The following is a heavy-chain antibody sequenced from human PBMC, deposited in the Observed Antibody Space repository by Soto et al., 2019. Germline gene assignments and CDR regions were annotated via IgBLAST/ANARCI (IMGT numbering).Heavy chain of an antibody. V-gene: IGHV3-15*01. CDR2: IKSKTDGGTT. Sequence: GGSLRLSCAASGFTFSNALMSWVRQSPGKGLEWVGRIKSKTDGGTTDYAAPVKGRFTISRDDSKNTLYLQMNSLKTEDTAVYYCTTDPVITIFGVVITIDYWGQGTLVTVSS. D-gene: IGHD3-3*01. CDR3: TTDPVITIFGVVITIDY. J-gene: IGHJ4*02. CDR1: GFTFSNAL.